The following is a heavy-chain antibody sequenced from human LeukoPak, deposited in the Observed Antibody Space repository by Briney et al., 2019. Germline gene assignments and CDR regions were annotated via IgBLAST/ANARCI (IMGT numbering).Heavy chain of an antibody. CDR1: GGSISSYY. J-gene: IGHJ4*02. V-gene: IGHV4-4*07. D-gene: IGHD5-12*01. Sequence: SETLSLTCTVSGGSISSYYWNWIRQPAGKGLEWMGRIYTSGSTNYNPSLKSRVTMSVDTSKNQFSLKLSSVTAADTAVYYCARDSPLMATRPYWGQGTLVTVSS. CDR3: ARDSPLMATRPY. CDR2: IYTSGST.